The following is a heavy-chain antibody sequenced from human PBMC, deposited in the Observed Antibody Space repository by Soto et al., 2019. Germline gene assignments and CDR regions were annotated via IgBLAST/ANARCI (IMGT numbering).Heavy chain of an antibody. Sequence: GGSLRLSCAASGFTFSSYGMHWVRQAPGKGLEWVAVISYDGSNKYYADSVKGRFTISRDNSKNTLYLQMNSLRAEDTAVYYCAKDDVLLWFGELPDAFDIWGQGTMVTVSS. CDR3: AKDDVLLWFGELPDAFDI. J-gene: IGHJ3*02. CDR2: ISYDGSNK. D-gene: IGHD3-10*01. CDR1: GFTFSSYG. V-gene: IGHV3-30*18.